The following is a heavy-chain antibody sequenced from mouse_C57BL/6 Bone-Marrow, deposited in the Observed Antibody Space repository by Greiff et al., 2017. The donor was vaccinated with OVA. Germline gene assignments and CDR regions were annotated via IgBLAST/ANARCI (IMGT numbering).Heavy chain of an antibody. Sequence: EVQGVESGGGLVQPGESLKLSCESNEYEFPSHDMSWVRKTPEKRLEWVAYISNGGGSTYYPDTVKGRFTISRDNAKNTLYLQMSRLKSEDTAMYYCARRRAMDYWGQGTSVTVSS. CDR3: ARRRAMDY. V-gene: IGHV5-2*01. CDR2: ISNGGGST. CDR1: EYEFPSHD. J-gene: IGHJ4*01.